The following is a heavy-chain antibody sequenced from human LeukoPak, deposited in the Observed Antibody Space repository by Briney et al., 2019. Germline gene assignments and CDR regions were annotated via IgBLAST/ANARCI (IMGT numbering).Heavy chain of an antibody. J-gene: IGHJ6*03. Sequence: SGPALVKPTQTLTLTCTFSGFSLSTSGMRVSWIRQPPGKALEWLARIDWDDDKFYSTSLKTRLTISKDTSKNQVVLTMTNMDPVDTATYWCAQIRRIAAATYYYYYYMDVWGKGTTVTVSS. CDR2: IDWDDDK. V-gene: IGHV2-70*04. D-gene: IGHD6-13*01. CDR3: AQIRRIAAATYYYYYYMDV. CDR1: GFSLSTSGMR.